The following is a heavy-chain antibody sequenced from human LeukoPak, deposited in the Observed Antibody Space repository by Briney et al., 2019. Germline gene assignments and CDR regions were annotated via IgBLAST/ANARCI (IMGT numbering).Heavy chain of an antibody. CDR3: ARVAMVRGVFPTYYYYYYMDV. D-gene: IGHD3-10*01. CDR1: GFTFSSYA. Sequence: GGSLRLSCAASGFTFSSYAMSWVRQAPGKGLEWVSAISGSGGSTYYADSVKGRFTISRDKSKNTLYLQMNSLRAEDTAVYYCARVAMVRGVFPTYYYYYYMDVWGKGTTVTISS. CDR2: ISGSGGST. V-gene: IGHV3-23*01. J-gene: IGHJ6*03.